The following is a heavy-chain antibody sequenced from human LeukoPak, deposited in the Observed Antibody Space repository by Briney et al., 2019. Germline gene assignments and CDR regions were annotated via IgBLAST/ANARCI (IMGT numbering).Heavy chain of an antibody. CDR2: IKEDGSEK. CDR1: GFTFSTYG. D-gene: IGHD2/OR15-2a*01. J-gene: IGHJ4*02. CDR3: AMAYFF. Sequence: PGRSLRLSCAVSGFTFSTYGMHWVRQVPGKGLEWVANIKEDGSEKNYVDSVKGRFTISRDNAKNSMYLQMNSLRAEDTAVYYCAMAYFFWGQGTLVTVSS. V-gene: IGHV3-7*04.